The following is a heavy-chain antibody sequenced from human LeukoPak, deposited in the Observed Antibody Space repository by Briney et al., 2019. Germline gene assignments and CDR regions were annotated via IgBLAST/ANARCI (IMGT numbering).Heavy chain of an antibody. CDR3: ARFPVERLYYDPKYYFDY. Sequence: SETLSLTCTVSGGSISSSSYYWSWIRQPPGKGLEWIGYIYYSGSTNYNPSLKSRVTISVDTSKNQFSLKLSSVTAADTAVYYCARFPVERLYYDPKYYFDYWGQGTLVTVSS. J-gene: IGHJ4*02. CDR2: IYYSGST. V-gene: IGHV4-61*01. CDR1: GGSISSSSYY. D-gene: IGHD3-22*01.